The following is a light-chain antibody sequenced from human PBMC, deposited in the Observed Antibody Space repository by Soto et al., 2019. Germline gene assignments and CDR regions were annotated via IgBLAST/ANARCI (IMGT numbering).Light chain of an antibody. J-gene: IGKJ1*01. CDR3: QQYNSVSRT. CDR2: DAS. V-gene: IGKV1-5*01. Sequence: DIQMTQSPSTLSASVGDRVTITCRSSQSISTWLAWYQQKPGNAPKLLIFDASNLESGVPSRFSGSGSGTEFTLTIDSLQPDDFATYYCQQYNSVSRTFGQGTEFDIK. CDR1: QSISTW.